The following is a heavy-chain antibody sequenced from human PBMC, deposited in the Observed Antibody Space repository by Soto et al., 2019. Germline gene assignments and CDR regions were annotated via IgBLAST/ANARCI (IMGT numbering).Heavy chain of an antibody. D-gene: IGHD3-10*01. Sequence: ASVKVSCKASGYTFTSYGTSWVRQAPGQGLEWMGWISAYNGNTNYAQKLQGRVTMTTDTSTSTAYMELRSLRSDDTAVYYCARTMAPYYYYYGMDVWGQGTTVTVSS. CDR1: GYTFTSYG. J-gene: IGHJ6*02. V-gene: IGHV1-18*04. CDR2: ISAYNGNT. CDR3: ARTMAPYYYYYGMDV.